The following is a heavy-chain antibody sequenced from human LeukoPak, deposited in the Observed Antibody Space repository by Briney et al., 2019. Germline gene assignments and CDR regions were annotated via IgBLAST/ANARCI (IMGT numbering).Heavy chain of an antibody. CDR3: ATPYYDFWSGYRPPVPSFYGMDV. J-gene: IGHJ6*02. CDR2: INPDSGGT. Sequence: ASMKVSCKASGYTFTGHFIHWVRQAPGQGLEWMGWINPDSGGTNYAQKFQGRVTMTRDTSISTAYMELSRLRSDDTAVYYCATPYYDFWSGYRPPVPSFYGMDVWGQGTTVTVSS. CDR1: GYTFTGHF. V-gene: IGHV1-2*02. D-gene: IGHD3-3*01.